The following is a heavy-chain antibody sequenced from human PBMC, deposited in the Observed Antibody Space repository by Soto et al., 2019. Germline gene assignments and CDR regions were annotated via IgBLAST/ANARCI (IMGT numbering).Heavy chain of an antibody. CDR3: AKRAAYFDP. Sequence: PGGSLRLSCAASGFNCSNYAMSWVRQAPGKGLEWVSPISGGADSTYYADSVKGRFTISRDDSKTTLYLQMNSLRVEDTAVYYCAKRAAYFDPWGQGTLVTVSS. CDR2: ISGGADST. V-gene: IGHV3-23*01. D-gene: IGHD6-25*01. J-gene: IGHJ5*02. CDR1: GFNCSNYA.